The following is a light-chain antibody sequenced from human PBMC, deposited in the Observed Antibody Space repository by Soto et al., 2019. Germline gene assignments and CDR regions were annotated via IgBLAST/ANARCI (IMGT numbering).Light chain of an antibody. V-gene: IGKV3-11*01. CDR3: QHRSSWPLT. J-gene: IGKJ4*01. CDR1: QSVSSY. Sequence: IVLTQNPATLSLSPGERATLSCRASQSVSSYLAWYQQKPGQAPRLLIYGASTRATGIPARFSGSGSGTDFTLTISSLEPEDFAVYYCQHRSSWPLTFGGVTKVDI. CDR2: GAS.